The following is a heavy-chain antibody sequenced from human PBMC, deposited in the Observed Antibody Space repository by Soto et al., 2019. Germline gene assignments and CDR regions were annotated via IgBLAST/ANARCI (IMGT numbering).Heavy chain of an antibody. CDR2: ISSDGNHQ. V-gene: IGHV3-30*03. D-gene: IGHD3-22*01. CDR3: SRGTYYPQSSGLHADY. Sequence: PXGSLRLSCATSGFIFNDYAMYWVRQAPGQGLEWVAMISSDGNHQFYVDNVRGRFTVSRDNSKNTLNLQMNSLRPEDTAVYYCSRGTYYPQSSGLHADYWGPGTVVTVSS. CDR1: GFIFNDYA. J-gene: IGHJ4*02.